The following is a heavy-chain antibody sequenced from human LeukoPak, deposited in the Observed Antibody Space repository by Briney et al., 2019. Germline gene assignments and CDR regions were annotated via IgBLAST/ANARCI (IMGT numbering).Heavy chain of an antibody. V-gene: IGHV3-7*01. CDR3: VRETQSGITDFDY. CDR1: GFTFSRHW. D-gene: IGHD1-14*01. Sequence: PGGSLRLSRAASGFTFSRHWMTWVRRAPGKGLEWVANIKEDGSEQYYPESVKGRFTISRDNANNILYLQLNSVRAEDTAVYYCVRETQSGITDFDYWGQGTPVTVSS. CDR2: IKEDGSEQ. J-gene: IGHJ4*02.